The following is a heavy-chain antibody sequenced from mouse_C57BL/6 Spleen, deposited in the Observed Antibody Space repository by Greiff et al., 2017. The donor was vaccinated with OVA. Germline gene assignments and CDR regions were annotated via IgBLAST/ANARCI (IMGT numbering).Heavy chain of an antibody. V-gene: IGHV8-8*01. CDR3: ARIERTTVVATGYFDD. J-gene: IGHJ2*01. CDR1: GFSLSTFGMG. Sequence: QVTLKVSGPGILQPSQPLSLTCSFSGFSLSTFGMGVGWIRQPSGKGLGWLAHIWWDDDKYYNPALKSRLTTSKDTSKNPVFLKIANVDTADTATYYCARIERTTVVATGYFDDWGQGTTLTVSS. CDR2: IWWDDDK. D-gene: IGHD1-1*01.